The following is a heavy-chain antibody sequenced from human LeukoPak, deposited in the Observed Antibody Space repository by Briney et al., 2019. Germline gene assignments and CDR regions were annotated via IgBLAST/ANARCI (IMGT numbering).Heavy chain of an antibody. J-gene: IGHJ4*02. CDR3: ARDSGWWRFDF. D-gene: IGHD6-13*01. CDR2: IKEDGSEK. CDR1: GLNFSSRW. V-gene: IGHV3-7*03. Sequence: GGSLRLSCAASGLNFSSRWMNWVRQAPGQGLEWVASIKEDGSEKHYVGSVKGRFTISRDNGKNSLYLQMNSLRAEDTAVYYCARDSGWWRFDFWGQGTLVTVSS.